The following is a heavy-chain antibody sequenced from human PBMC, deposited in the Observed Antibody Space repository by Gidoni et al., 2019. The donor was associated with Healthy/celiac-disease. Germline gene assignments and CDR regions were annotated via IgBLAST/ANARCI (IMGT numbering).Heavy chain of an antibody. D-gene: IGHD2-15*01. CDR2: IYYSGST. CDR3: ARRKITPQAAFDI. CDR1: GGSISSSSYY. Sequence: QLQLQESGPGLVKPSETLSLTCPVSGGSISSSSYYWGWIRQPPGKGLEWIGSIYYSGSTYYNPSLKSRVTISVDTSKNQFSLKLSSVTAADTAVYYCARRKITPQAAFDIWGQGTMVTVSS. V-gene: IGHV4-39*01. J-gene: IGHJ3*02.